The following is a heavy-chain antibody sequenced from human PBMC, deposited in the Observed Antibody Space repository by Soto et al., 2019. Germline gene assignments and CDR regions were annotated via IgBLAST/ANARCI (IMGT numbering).Heavy chain of an antibody. CDR1: GYTFASYA. Sequence: ASVKVSCKASGYTFASYAISWMRQAPGQGLEWMGWISAYNGNTNYAQKLQGRVTMTTDTSTSTAFMELRSLRSDDKAVYYCARDPPPPDYWGQGTLVNVSS. CDR3: ARDPPPPDY. V-gene: IGHV1-18*01. J-gene: IGHJ4*02. CDR2: ISAYNGNT.